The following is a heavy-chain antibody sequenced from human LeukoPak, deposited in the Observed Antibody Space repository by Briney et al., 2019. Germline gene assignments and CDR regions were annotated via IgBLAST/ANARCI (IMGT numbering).Heavy chain of an antibody. CDR1: GFTFSSYA. J-gene: IGHJ4*02. D-gene: IGHD2-2*01. V-gene: IGHV3-30-3*01. CDR3: ASEDIVVVPAASQFDY. Sequence: PGRSLRLSCAASGFTFSSYAMHWVRQAPGKGLEWVAVISYDGSNKYYADSVKGRFTISRDNSKNTLYLQMNSLRAEDTAVYYCASEDIVVVPAASQFDYWGQGTLVTVSS. CDR2: ISYDGSNK.